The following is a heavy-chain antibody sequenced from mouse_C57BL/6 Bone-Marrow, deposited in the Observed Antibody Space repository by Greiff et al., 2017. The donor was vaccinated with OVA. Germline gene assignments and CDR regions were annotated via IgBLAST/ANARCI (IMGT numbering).Heavy chain of an antibody. V-gene: IGHV5-2*01. CDR2: INSDGGST. Sequence: EVKVVESGGGLVQPGESLKLSCESNEYEFPSHDMSWVRKTPEKRLELVAAINSDGGSTYYPDTMERRFIISRDNTKKTLYLQMRSLRSEDTALYYCARPGMVTTLFAYWGQGTLVTVSA. CDR1: EYEFPSHD. CDR3: ARPGMVTTLFAY. J-gene: IGHJ3*01. D-gene: IGHD2-2*01.